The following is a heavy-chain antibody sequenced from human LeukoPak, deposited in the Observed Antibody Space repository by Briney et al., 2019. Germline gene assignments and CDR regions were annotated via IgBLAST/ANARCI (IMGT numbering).Heavy chain of an antibody. CDR2: IIPIFGTA. Sequence: ASVKLSCKASAATFSSYAISWVRQAPGQGLEWMGRIIPIFGTANYAQKLQGRVTMTTDTSTSTAYMELRSLSSDDTAVYYCARGQFSNYYDSSGYFDYWGQGTLVTVSS. V-gene: IGHV1-69*05. D-gene: IGHD3-22*01. CDR3: ARGQFSNYYDSSGYFDY. J-gene: IGHJ4*02. CDR1: AATFSSYA.